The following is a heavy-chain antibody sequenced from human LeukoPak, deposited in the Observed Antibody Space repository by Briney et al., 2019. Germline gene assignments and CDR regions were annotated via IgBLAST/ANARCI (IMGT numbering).Heavy chain of an antibody. CDR2: ISVDNANT. CDR1: GFTFTNYG. J-gene: IGHJ5*02. CDR3: ARHSSARAYDIDP. V-gene: IGHV1-18*01. Sequence: ASVKVSYKTSGFTFTNYGISWVRQAPGQGLECIACISVDNANTNYLPKVQGRVTLTTDTSTPTAYMQLRNLTSADPAVYYSARHSSARAYDIDPWGQGTLVNVYS. D-gene: IGHD5-12*01.